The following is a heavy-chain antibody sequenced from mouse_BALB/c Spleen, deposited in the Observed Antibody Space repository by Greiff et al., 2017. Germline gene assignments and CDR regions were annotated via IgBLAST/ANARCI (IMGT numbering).Heavy chain of an antibody. D-gene: IGHD2-14*01. CDR3: ARRGRYDDGVFAY. CDR2: INPSSGYT. V-gene: IGHV1-4*01. J-gene: IGHJ3*01. Sequence: QVQLKESGAELARPGASVKMSCKASGYTFTSYTMHWVKQRPGQGLEWIGYINPSSGYTNYNQKFKDKATLTADKSSSTAYMQLSSLTSEDSAVYYCARRGRYDDGVFAYWGQGTLVTVSA. CDR1: GYTFTSYT.